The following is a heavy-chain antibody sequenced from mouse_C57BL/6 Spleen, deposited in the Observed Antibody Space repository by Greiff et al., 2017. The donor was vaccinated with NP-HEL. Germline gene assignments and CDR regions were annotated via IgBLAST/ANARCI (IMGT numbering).Heavy chain of an antibody. Sequence: VKLMESGAELVRPGTSVKVSCKASGYAFTNYLIEWVKQRPGQGLEWIGVINPGSGGTNYNEKFKGKATLTADKSSSTAYMQLSSLTSEDSAVYFCARSKVGWFAYWGQGTLVTVSA. CDR3: ARSKVGWFAY. V-gene: IGHV1-54*01. J-gene: IGHJ3*01. D-gene: IGHD1-3*01. CDR2: INPGSGGT. CDR1: GYAFTNYL.